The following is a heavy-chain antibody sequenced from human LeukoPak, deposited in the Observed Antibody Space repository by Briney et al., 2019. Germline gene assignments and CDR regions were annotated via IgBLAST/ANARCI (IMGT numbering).Heavy chain of an antibody. Sequence: PSETLSLTCAVYGGSFSGYYWSWIRQPPGKGLEWIGEINHSGSTNYNPSLKSRVTISVDTSKNQFSLKLSSVTAADTAVYYCARGGIAERRGSFDYWGQGTLVTVSS. CDR3: ARGGIAERRGSFDY. V-gene: IGHV4-34*01. D-gene: IGHD6-13*01. CDR1: GGSFSGYY. J-gene: IGHJ4*02. CDR2: INHSGST.